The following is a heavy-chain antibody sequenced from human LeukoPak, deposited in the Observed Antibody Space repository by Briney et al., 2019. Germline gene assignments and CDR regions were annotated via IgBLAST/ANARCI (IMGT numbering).Heavy chain of an antibody. D-gene: IGHD1-1*01. J-gene: IGHJ4*02. CDR1: GASISRGSW. Sequence: PSETLSLTCDVSGASISRGSWWSWVRQPPGKGLEWIGEFSHSGITNFNLSLKSRVTISVDKSRNQLSLNLISVTAADTAVYFCARNGGHNQEHWGQGTLVTVSS. CDR2: FSHSGIT. CDR3: ARNGGHNQEH. V-gene: IGHV4-4*02.